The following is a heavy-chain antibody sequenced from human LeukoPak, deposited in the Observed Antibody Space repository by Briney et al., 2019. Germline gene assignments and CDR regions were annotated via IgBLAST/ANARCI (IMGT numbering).Heavy chain of an antibody. CDR2: IGQDGNIK. CDR1: EFTLGSYW. CDR3: ARDEVGVGATHDY. D-gene: IGHD1-26*01. J-gene: IGHJ4*02. V-gene: IGHV3-7*01. Sequence: GGSLRLSCTASEFTLGSYWVSWVRQTPAKGLEWMANIGQDGNIKYYVDSVRGRFSISRDNAKNTLYLQMNSLRAEDTAVYYCARDEVGVGATHDYWGQGTLVTVSS.